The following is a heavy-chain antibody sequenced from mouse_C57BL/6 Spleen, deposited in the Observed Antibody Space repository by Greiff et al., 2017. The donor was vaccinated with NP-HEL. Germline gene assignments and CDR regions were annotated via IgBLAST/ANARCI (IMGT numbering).Heavy chain of an antibody. V-gene: IGHV1-66*01. CDR3: ASYGNYYFDY. Sequence: QVQLKESGPELVKPGASVKISCKASGYSFTSYYIHWVKQRPGQGLEWIGWIYPGSGNTKYNEKFKGKATLTADTSSSTAYMQLSSLTSEDSAVYYCASYGNYYFDYWGQGTTLTVSS. CDR1: GYSFTSYY. D-gene: IGHD2-1*01. CDR2: IYPGSGNT. J-gene: IGHJ2*01.